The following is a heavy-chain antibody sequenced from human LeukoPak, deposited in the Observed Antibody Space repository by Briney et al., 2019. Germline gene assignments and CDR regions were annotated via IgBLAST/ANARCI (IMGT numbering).Heavy chain of an antibody. V-gene: IGHV3-23*01. Sequence: PGGSLRLSCAASGFTFSNYAMSWVRQAPGKGLEWVSGISGSGGSTYYADSVKGRFTISRDNSKNTLYLQMNSLRVEDTAIYYCVKVRYDSSGYQSPYFDYWGQGTLVTVSS. D-gene: IGHD3-22*01. J-gene: IGHJ4*02. CDR3: VKVRYDSSGYQSPYFDY. CDR1: GFTFSNYA. CDR2: ISGSGGST.